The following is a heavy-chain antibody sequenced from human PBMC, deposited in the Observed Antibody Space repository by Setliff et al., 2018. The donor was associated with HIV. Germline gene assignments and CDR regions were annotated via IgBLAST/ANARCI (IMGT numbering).Heavy chain of an antibody. CDR3: ARLGYYNFWSGYWTDY. V-gene: IGHV4-39*01. Sequence: SETLSLTCAVSGGSIRATSYYWGWIRQPPGKGLEWIGSIYYSGSTKYNPSLKSRVTISLDMSKNQFSLKLNSVTAADTATYYCARLGYYNFWSGYWTDYWGHGTLVTVSS. CDR1: GGSIRATSYY. D-gene: IGHD3-3*01. CDR2: IYYSGST. J-gene: IGHJ4*01.